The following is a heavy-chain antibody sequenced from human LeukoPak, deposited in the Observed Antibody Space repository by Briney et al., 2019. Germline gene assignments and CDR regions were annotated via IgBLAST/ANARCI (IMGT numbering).Heavy chain of an antibody. Sequence: SETLSLTCSVSGASISGGTYYWGWIRQPPGKGLEWIGSIYYTGSTYDHPSLKSRLTISVDTSKNQFSLKLSSVTAAATAVYYCARRGGSGRAFDYWGQGTLVTVSS. CDR3: ARRGGSGRAFDY. V-gene: IGHV4-39*01. CDR2: IYYTGST. CDR1: GASISGGTYY. D-gene: IGHD1-26*01. J-gene: IGHJ4*02.